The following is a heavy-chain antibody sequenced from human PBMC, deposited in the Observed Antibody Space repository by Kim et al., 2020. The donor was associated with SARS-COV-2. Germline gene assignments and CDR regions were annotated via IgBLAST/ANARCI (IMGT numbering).Heavy chain of an antibody. V-gene: IGHV3-30*04. D-gene: IGHD6-25*01. CDR3: ASGGYQRPIDY. CDR1: GFTFSSYA. J-gene: IGHJ4*02. Sequence: GGSLRLSCAASGFTFSSYAMHWVRQAPGKGLEWVAVISYDGSNKQYADSVKGRLTISRDNSKNTLYLQMNSLRAEDTAVYYCASGGYQRPIDYWGQGSLV. CDR2: ISYDGSNK.